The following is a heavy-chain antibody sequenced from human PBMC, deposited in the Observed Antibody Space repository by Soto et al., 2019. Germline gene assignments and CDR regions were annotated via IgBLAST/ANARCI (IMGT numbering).Heavy chain of an antibody. CDR3: ARGHCSGGSCTLHDY. CDR2: INHSGST. Sequence: SETLSLTCAVYGGSFSGYYWSWIRQPPGKGLEWIGEINHSGSTNYNPSLKSRVTISVDTSKNQFSLKLSSVTAADTAVYYCARGHCSGGSCTLHDYWGQGTLVTVSS. V-gene: IGHV4-34*01. J-gene: IGHJ4*02. CDR1: GGSFSGYY. D-gene: IGHD2-15*01.